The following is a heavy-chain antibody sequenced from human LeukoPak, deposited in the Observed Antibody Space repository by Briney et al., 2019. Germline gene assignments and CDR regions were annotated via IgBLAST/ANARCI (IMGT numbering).Heavy chain of an antibody. V-gene: IGHV1-69*06. Sequence: SVRVSCKASGGTFSSYAISWVRQAPGQGLEWMGGIIPIFGTANYAQKFQGRVTITADKSTSTAYMELSSLRSEDTAVYYCARGPLVVVTSPFDIWGQGTMVTVSS. J-gene: IGHJ3*02. D-gene: IGHD2-21*02. CDR2: IIPIFGTA. CDR1: GGTFSSYA. CDR3: ARGPLVVVTSPFDI.